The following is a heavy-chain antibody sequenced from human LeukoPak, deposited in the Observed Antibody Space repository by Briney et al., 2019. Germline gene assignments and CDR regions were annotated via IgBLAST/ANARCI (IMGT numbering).Heavy chain of an antibody. CDR1: GFTFSSYS. Sequence: GGSLRLSCAASGFTFSSYSMNWVRQAPGKGLEWVSSISSSSSSISNADSVKGRFTISRDNAKNSLYLQMNSLRAEDTAVYYCARDPTVLRYFDWLVGGTFDYWGQGTLVTVSS. V-gene: IGHV3-21*01. CDR2: ISSSSSSI. D-gene: IGHD3-9*01. J-gene: IGHJ4*02. CDR3: ARDPTVLRYFDWLVGGTFDY.